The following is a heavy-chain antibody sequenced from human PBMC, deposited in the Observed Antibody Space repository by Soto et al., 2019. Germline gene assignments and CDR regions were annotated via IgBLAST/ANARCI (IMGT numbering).Heavy chain of an antibody. Sequence: QVQLVESGGGVAQPGRSLRLSCAASGFTFSSYAMHWVRQAPGKGLEWVAVISYDGSNKYYADSVKGRFTISRDNSKNTLYLQMNSLRAEDTAVYYCARDPAVAGNYYYYGMDVWGQGTTVTVSS. CDR3: ARDPAVAGNYYYYGMDV. CDR2: ISYDGSNK. CDR1: GFTFSSYA. D-gene: IGHD6-19*01. V-gene: IGHV3-30-3*01. J-gene: IGHJ6*02.